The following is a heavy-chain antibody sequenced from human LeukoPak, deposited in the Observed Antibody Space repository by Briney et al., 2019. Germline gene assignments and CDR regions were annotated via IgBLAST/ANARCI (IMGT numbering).Heavy chain of an antibody. Sequence: GGSLRLSCAASGFTFSSYSMNWVRQAPGKGLEWVSSISSSSSYIYYADSVKGRFTISRDNAKNSLYLQMNSLRAEDTAVYYCARPIVVVINDAFDIWGQGTMVTVSS. D-gene: IGHD2-21*01. CDR2: ISSSSSYI. J-gene: IGHJ3*02. CDR3: ARPIVVVINDAFDI. CDR1: GFTFSSYS. V-gene: IGHV3-21*01.